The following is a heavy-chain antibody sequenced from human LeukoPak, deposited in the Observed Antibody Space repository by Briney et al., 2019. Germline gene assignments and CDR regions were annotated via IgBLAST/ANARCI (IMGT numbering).Heavy chain of an antibody. V-gene: IGHV3-66*01. CDR3: AELGITMIGGV. CDR1: GFTVSSNY. D-gene: IGHD3-10*02. Sequence: GGSLRLSCAASGFTVSSNYMSWVRQAPGKGLEWVSVIYSGGSTYYADSVKGRFTISRDNPNNPLFLQLNSLRAEDTAVYYCAELGITMIGGVWGKGTTVTIPS. J-gene: IGHJ6*04. CDR2: IYSGGST.